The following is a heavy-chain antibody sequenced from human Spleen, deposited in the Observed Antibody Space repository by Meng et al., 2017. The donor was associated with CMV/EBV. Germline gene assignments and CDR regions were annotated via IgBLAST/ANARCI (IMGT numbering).Heavy chain of an antibody. Sequence: QRQRQEARPALVNPSETLSLSCTVSGGSISSSSYYWGWIRQPPGKGLEWIGSIYYSGSTYYNPSLKSRVTISVDTSKNQFSLKLSSVTAADTAVYYCARDPYATGWAGWGQGTLVTVSS. D-gene: IGHD6-19*01. J-gene: IGHJ4*02. V-gene: IGHV4-39*07. CDR2: IYYSGST. CDR3: ARDPYATGWAG. CDR1: GGSISSSSYY.